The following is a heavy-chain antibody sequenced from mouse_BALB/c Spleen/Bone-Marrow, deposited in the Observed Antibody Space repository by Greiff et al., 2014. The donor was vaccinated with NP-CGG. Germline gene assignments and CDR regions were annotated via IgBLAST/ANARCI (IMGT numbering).Heavy chain of an antibody. V-gene: IGHV5-6-4*01. D-gene: IGHD2-3*01. Sequence: DVQLVESGGGLVKPGGSLKLSCAASGFTFSSYTMSWVRQTPEKRLEWVATISSGGSYTYYPDSVKGRFTISRDNAKNTLYLQMSSLKSEDTAMYYCTRDDGYYYFDYWGQGTTLTVSS. CDR3: TRDDGYYYFDY. CDR1: GFTFSSYT. CDR2: ISSGGSYT. J-gene: IGHJ2*01.